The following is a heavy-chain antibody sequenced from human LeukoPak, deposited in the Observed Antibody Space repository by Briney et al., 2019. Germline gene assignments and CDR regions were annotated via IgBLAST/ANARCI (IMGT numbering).Heavy chain of an antibody. CDR1: GGSINSSSYY. CDR2: IYYSGST. Sequence: SETLSVTCTVSGGSINSSSYYWGWIRQPPGKGLEWIGSIYYSGSTYYNPSLKSRVTISVDTSKNQFSLKLSSVTAVDTAVYYCARDLVGSSYVFDYWGQGTLVTVSS. J-gene: IGHJ4*02. D-gene: IGHD2-2*01. CDR3: ARDLVGSSYVFDY. V-gene: IGHV4-39*07.